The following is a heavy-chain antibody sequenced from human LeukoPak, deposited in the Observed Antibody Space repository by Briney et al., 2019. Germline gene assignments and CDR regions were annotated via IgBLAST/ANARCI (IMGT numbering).Heavy chain of an antibody. J-gene: IGHJ6*03. CDR3: TRAGQQLVLGYYYYYMDV. Sequence: GGSLRLSCAASGFTFSNYAMSWVRQAPGKGLEWVGFIRSKAYGGTTEYAASVKGRFTISRDDSKSIAYLQMNSLKTEDTAVYYCTRAGQQLVLGYYYYYMDVWGKGTTVTVSS. CDR1: GFTFSNYA. D-gene: IGHD6-13*01. V-gene: IGHV3-49*04. CDR2: IRSKAYGGTT.